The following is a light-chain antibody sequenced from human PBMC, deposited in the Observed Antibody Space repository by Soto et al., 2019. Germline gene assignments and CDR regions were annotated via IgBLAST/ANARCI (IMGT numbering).Light chain of an antibody. J-gene: IGKJ5*01. CDR2: SAS. CDR3: QQYGSSPIT. V-gene: IGKV3-20*01. Sequence: EVVLTKSPGTLSLSPGEGVTLSCRASRSVSGSYLAWYQQKPGQAPRVLIYSASLRATGIPDRFSGSGSGTDLSLTISRLEPEDFAVYYCQQYGSSPITFGQGTLLEIK. CDR1: RSVSGSY.